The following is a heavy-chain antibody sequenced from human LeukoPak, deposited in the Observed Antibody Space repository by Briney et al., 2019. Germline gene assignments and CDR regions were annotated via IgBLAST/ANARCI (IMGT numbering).Heavy chain of an antibody. CDR1: GGSISSYY. CDR3: AREASTYYYDSSGYYPNWFDP. CDR2: IYYSGST. Sequence: SETLSLTCTVSGGSISSYYWSWIRQPPGKGLEWIGHIYYSGSTSYNPSLKSRITISVDPSKNQFSLRLSSVTVEDTAVYYWAREASTYYYDSSGYYPNWFDPWGQGTLVTVSS. V-gene: IGHV4-59*01. J-gene: IGHJ5*02. D-gene: IGHD3-22*01.